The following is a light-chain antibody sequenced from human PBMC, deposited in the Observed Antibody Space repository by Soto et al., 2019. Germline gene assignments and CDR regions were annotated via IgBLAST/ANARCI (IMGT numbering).Light chain of an antibody. CDR2: EVS. CDR3: TSYTSSSTYVV. J-gene: IGLJ2*01. CDR1: SSDVGGYNY. V-gene: IGLV2-14*01. Sequence: QSALTQPASVSGSPGQSIAISCTGTSSDVGGYNYVSWYQQHPGKAPQLMIYEVSNRPSGVSDRFSGSKSGNTASLTISGLQADDEADYYCTSYTSSSTYVVFGGGTKLTV.